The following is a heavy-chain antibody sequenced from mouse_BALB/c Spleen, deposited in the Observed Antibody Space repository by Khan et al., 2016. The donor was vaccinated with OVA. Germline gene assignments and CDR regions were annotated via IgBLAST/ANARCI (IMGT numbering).Heavy chain of an antibody. Sequence: QVRLQQSGAELARLGASGKLSCKASGDTFTDYDINWVKQRTGHGLEWIGEISAGSGDTYYSEKFKGKATLTADKPSIRAYMQLSSLRSKASAVYFRARRNYSDYTYAYWDQDTLVPVSA. J-gene: IGHJ3*01. CDR2: ISAGSGDT. D-gene: IGHD1-2*01. V-gene: IGHV1-77*01. CDR1: GDTFTDYD. CDR3: ARRNYSDYTYAY.